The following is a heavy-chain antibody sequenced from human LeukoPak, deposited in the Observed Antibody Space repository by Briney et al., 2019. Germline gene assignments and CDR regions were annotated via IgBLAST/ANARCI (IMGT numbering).Heavy chain of an antibody. CDR1: GYTFTGYY. V-gene: IGHV1-2*02. J-gene: IGHJ4*02. CDR3: ARDRVLLWFGELLG. CDR2: INPNSGGT. D-gene: IGHD3-10*01. Sequence: GASVKVSCKASGYTFTGYYMHWVRQAPGQGLEWMGWINPNSGGTNYAQKFQGRVTMTRDTPISTAYMELSRLRSDDTAVYYCARDRVLLWFGELLGWGQGTLVTVSS.